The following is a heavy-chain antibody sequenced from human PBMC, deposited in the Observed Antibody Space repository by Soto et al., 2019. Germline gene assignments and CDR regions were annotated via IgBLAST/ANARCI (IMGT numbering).Heavy chain of an antibody. J-gene: IGHJ1*01. Sequence: GGSLRLSCAASGFTFSSYAMHWVRQAPGKGLEWVAVISYDGSNKYYADSVKGRFTISRDNSKNTLYLQMNSLRAEDTAVYYCARSGGAYGEGYDSSGYYYGYFQHWGQGTLVTVSS. D-gene: IGHD3-22*01. CDR1: GFTFSSYA. V-gene: IGHV3-30*04. CDR2: ISYDGSNK. CDR3: ARSGGAYGEGYDSSGYYYGYFQH.